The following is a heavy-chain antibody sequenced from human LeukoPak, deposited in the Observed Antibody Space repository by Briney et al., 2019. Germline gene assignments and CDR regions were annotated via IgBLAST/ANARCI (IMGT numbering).Heavy chain of an antibody. CDR2: TIPIFGTA. J-gene: IGHJ4*02. CDR1: GGTFSSYA. CDR3: ARVSQASHRYCSAGSCYRNSFDY. Sequence: GASVKVSCKASGGTFSSYAISWVRQAPGQGLEWMGGTIPIFGTANYAQKFQGRVTITADESTSTAYMELSSLRSEDTAVYYCARVSQASHRYCSAGSCYRNSFDYWGQGTLVTVSS. V-gene: IGHV1-69*13. D-gene: IGHD2-15*01.